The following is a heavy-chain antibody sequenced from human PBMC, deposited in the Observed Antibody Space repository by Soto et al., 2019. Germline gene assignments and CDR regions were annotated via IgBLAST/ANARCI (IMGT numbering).Heavy chain of an antibody. D-gene: IGHD4-17*01. Sequence: HPGGSLRLSCAASGFTFSSYAMSWVRQAPGKGLEWVSAISGSGGSTYYADSVKGWFTISRDNSKNTLYLQMNSLRAEDTAVYYCAKKGVAGDPNTYYYYYMDVWGKGTTVTVSS. CDR3: AKKGVAGDPNTYYYYYMDV. V-gene: IGHV3-23*01. J-gene: IGHJ6*03. CDR1: GFTFSSYA. CDR2: ISGSGGST.